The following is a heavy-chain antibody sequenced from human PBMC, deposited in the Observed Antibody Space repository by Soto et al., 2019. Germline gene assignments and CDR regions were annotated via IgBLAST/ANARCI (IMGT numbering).Heavy chain of an antibody. J-gene: IGHJ4*02. CDR1: GGTFSSYT. Sequence: QVQLVQSGAEVKKPGSSVKVSCKASGGTFSSYTISWVRQAPGQGLEWMGRIIPILGIANYAQKFQARVTITADKSTSTAYMELSSLRSEDTAVYYCAREEYYYGSGAFFDYGGQGTRVTVSS. CDR2: IIPILGIA. V-gene: IGHV1-69*08. D-gene: IGHD3-10*01. CDR3: AREEYYYGSGAFFDY.